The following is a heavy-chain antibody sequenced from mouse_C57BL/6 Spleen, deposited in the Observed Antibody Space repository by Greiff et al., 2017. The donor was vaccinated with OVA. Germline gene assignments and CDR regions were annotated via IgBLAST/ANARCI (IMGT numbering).Heavy chain of an antibody. CDR2: ISDGGSYT. J-gene: IGHJ1*03. V-gene: IGHV5-4*01. CDR1: GFTFSSYA. D-gene: IGHD4-1*01. Sequence: EVKLVESGGGLVKPGGSLKLSCAASGFTFSSYAMSWVRQTPETRLEWVATISDGGSYTYYPDNVKGRFTISRDKAKNNLYLHMSHLKSEDTAMYYCARDRVLTEWYVDVWGTGTTVTVSS. CDR3: ARDRVLTEWYVDV.